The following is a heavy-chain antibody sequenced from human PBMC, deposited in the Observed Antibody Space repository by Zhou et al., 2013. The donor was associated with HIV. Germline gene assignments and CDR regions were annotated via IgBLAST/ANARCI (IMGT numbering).Heavy chain of an antibody. D-gene: IGHD2-15*01. V-gene: IGHV1-46*01. CDR1: GYTFTNYY. J-gene: IGHJ6*02. CDR2: LNPKSGIV. Sequence: QVQLVQSGAEVKKPGASVKVSCKTSGYTFTNYYVYWLRQAPGQGLEVMGILNPKSGIVNYVERFQAKVIMTRDTSTSTVYMELRSLRSEDTAVYYCARDLDCSGGSCYPSYYYYGMDVWGQGTTVTVSS. CDR3: ARDLDCSGGSCYPSYYYYGMDV.